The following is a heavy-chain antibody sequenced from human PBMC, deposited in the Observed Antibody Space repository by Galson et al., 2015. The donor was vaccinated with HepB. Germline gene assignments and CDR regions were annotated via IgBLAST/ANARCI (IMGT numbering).Heavy chain of an antibody. CDR3: ARELVGTTFFDY. D-gene: IGHD1-26*01. Sequence: SVKVSCKASGGTFSYYAIHWVRQAPGQRLEYMGWINAGNGNTKYSQEFQGRVTITRDTFASTAYMELTSLRSEDAAVYYCARELVGTTFFDYWGQGTLVTVSS. CDR1: GGTFSYYA. J-gene: IGHJ4*02. V-gene: IGHV1-3*01. CDR2: INAGNGNT.